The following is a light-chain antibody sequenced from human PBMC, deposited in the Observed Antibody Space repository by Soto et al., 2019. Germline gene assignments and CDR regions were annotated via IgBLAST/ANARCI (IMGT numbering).Light chain of an antibody. CDR2: DAS. CDR1: QDIYNY. CDR3: QQYDNLPIT. Sequence: DIQMTQSPSSLSASVGDRVTITCQASQDIYNYLNWYQQKPGKAPKLLICDASNLETGAPSRFSGSGSGTDFTFTISSLQPEDIATYYCQQYDNLPITFGQGTRLEIK. V-gene: IGKV1-33*01. J-gene: IGKJ5*01.